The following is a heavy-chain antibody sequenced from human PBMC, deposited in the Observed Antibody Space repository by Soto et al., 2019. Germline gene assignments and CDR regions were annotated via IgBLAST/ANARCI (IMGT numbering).Heavy chain of an antibody. CDR2: ISHDATSE. CDR1: AFSLSSYG. CDR3: AKGMRGHYAMDV. D-gene: IGHD3-10*01. Sequence: GGSLRLSCAASAFSLSSYGFHWVRQSPGKGLEWVAFISHDATSEHYIDSVKGRFTIFRDDSKKKLFLQMNSLRPDDTAVYYCAKGMRGHYAMDVWGQGTTVTVSS. V-gene: IGHV3-30*18. J-gene: IGHJ6*02.